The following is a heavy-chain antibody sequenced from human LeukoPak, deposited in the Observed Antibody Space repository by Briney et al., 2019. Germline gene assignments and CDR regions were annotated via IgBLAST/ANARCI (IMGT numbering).Heavy chain of an antibody. CDR2: IRNKANGYTT. J-gene: IGHJ3*01. CDR1: GFTFSDHY. V-gene: IGHV3-72*01. D-gene: IGHD4-23*01. Sequence: GGSLRLSCAASGFTFSDHYMDWVRQAPGKGPEWFGRIRNKANGYTTDYVASVKGRFTISRDDSKNSLYLEMNSLKTEDSAVYYCIRVKFGGAFDVWGQGTIVTVSS. CDR3: IRVKFGGAFDV.